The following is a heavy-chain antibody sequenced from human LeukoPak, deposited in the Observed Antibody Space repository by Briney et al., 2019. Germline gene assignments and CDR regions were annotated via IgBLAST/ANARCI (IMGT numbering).Heavy chain of an antibody. J-gene: IGHJ4*02. CDR3: ARDTSTEGIDY. Sequence: SETLSLTCIVTGDSVSGYYWNWIRQPPGKGLEWIGSIYYSGSTYYNPSLKSRVTISVDTSKNQFSLKLSSVTAADTAVYYCARDTSTEGIDYWGQGTLVTVSS. CDR2: IYYSGST. V-gene: IGHV4-39*07. CDR1: GDSVSGYY. D-gene: IGHD2-15*01.